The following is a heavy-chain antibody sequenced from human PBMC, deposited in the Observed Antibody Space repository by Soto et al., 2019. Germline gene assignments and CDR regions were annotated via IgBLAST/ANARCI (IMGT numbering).Heavy chain of an antibody. CDR1: VGSISSYY. Sequence: TSETLSLTCTVSVGSISSYYCSWIRQAAGKGLEWIGRIDTSGTTNYNPSLRSRVTMSVDASKNQFSLNLSSVTAADTAVYFCARGPRGYVYYHGMDVWAQGTTVTVS. D-gene: IGHD3-16*01. J-gene: IGHJ6*02. V-gene: IGHV4-4*07. CDR2: IDTSGTT. CDR3: ARGPRGYVYYHGMDV.